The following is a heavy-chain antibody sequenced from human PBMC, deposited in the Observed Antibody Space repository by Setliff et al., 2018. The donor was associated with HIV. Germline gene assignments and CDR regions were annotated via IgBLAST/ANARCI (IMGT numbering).Heavy chain of an antibody. D-gene: IGHD2-2*01. CDR2: IYPGDSNT. V-gene: IGHV5-51*01. CDR3: ATPISITSGSAFDY. J-gene: IGHJ4*02. Sequence: WIGWVRQMPGKGLEWMGIIYPGDSNTKYSPSFQGQVTLSVDKSISTAYLQWSSLKASDTAMYYCATPISITSGSAFDYWGQGTLVTVSS. CDR1: W.